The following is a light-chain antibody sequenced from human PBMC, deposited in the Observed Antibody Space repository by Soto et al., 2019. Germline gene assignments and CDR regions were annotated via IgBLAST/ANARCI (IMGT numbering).Light chain of an antibody. J-gene: IGLJ1*01. CDR3: CSYAGSYTLYA. V-gene: IGLV2-11*01. CDR1: SSDVGDYDF. CDR2: DVS. Sequence: QSALTQPRSVSGSPGQSVTISCTATSSDVGDYDFVSWYQQHPAKAPKLMIYDVSKRPSGVPDRFSGSRSGNTASLTISGLQAEDEADYYCCSYAGSYTLYAFGTGTKVTV.